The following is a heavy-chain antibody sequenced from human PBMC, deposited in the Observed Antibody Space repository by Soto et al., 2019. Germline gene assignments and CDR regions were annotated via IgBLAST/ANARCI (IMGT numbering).Heavy chain of an antibody. D-gene: IGHD6-19*01. Sequence: QVKLVQSGGDVRKPGASVKVTCKASGYTFSSNAINWVRQAPGQGLEWMGWISAHNGDTEYAQKFQGRVIMTTDASTTTAYMELRSLRSDDTDIYYCARASYSSGWYGGLNAFDMWGQGTMVIVSS. CDR3: ARASYSSGWYGGLNAFDM. V-gene: IGHV1-18*01. CDR1: GYTFSSNA. J-gene: IGHJ3*02. CDR2: ISAHNGDT.